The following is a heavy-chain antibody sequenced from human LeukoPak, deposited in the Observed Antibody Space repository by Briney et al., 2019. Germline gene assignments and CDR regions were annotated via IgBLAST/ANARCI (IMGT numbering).Heavy chain of an antibody. CDR1: GGSISSYY. CDR2: IYYSGST. Sequence: SETLSLTCTVSGGSISSYYWSWIRQPPGKGLEWIGYIYYSGSTNYSPSLKSRVTISVDTSKNQFSLKLSSVTAADTAVYYCARVTYYDFWSGYYTGIWFDPWGQGTLVTVS. V-gene: IGHV4-59*01. D-gene: IGHD3-3*01. CDR3: ARVTYYDFWSGYYTGIWFDP. J-gene: IGHJ5*02.